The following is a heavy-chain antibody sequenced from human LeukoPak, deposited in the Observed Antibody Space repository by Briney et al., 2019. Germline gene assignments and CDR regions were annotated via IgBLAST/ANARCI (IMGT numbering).Heavy chain of an antibody. CDR1: GFTFSSYE. CDR3: ARDNYDSSGYYFD. J-gene: IGHJ4*02. Sequence: GGSLRLSCAASGFTFSSYEMNWVHQAPGKGLEWVSYISSSGSTTHYAGSVKGRFTISRDNAKKSLYLQMNSLRAEDTAVYYCARDNYDSSGYYFDWGQGTLVTVSS. V-gene: IGHV3-48*03. D-gene: IGHD3-22*01. CDR2: ISSSGSTT.